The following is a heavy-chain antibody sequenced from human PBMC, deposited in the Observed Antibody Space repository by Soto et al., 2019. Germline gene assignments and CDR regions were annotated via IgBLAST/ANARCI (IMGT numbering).Heavy chain of an antibody. J-gene: IGHJ6*02. CDR2: IWYDGSNK. CDR1: GFTFSSYG. D-gene: IGHD6-6*01. CDR3: ARPYSSSSYYYYGMDV. Sequence: GGSLRLSCAASGFTFSSYGMHWVRQAPGKGLEWVAVIWYDGSNKYYADSVKGRFTISRDNSKNTLYLQMNSLRAEDTAVYYCARPYSSSSYYYYGMDVWGQGTTVTVSS. V-gene: IGHV3-33*01.